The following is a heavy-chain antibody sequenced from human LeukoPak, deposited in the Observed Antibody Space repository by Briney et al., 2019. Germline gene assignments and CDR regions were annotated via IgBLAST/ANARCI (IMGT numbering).Heavy chain of an antibody. CDR2: IYYSGTT. CDR3: ARHGPLYDIWSAQFYFDY. D-gene: IGHD3-3*01. Sequence: SETLSLTCTVSGGSISTFYWSWVRQRPGKGLEWIGYIYYSGTTNYNPSLKRRVTISVDMSKRQFSLTLSSVTAADTALYYCARHGPLYDIWSAQFYFDYWGQGTLVAVSS. CDR1: GGSISTFY. V-gene: IGHV4-59*08. J-gene: IGHJ4*02.